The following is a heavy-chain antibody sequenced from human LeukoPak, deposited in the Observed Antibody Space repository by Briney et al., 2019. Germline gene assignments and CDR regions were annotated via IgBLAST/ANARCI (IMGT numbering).Heavy chain of an antibody. V-gene: IGHV3-7*01. D-gene: IGHD5-18*01. CDR3: ARDLAYSRLDY. CDR2: INPDGNKK. J-gene: IGHJ4*02. Sequence: GGSLRLSCAASGFTFTSYSMNWVRQAPGKGLEWVASINPDGNKKYSADSVKGRFTISRDNAENSLYLQMNSLRVEDTAFYYCARDLAYSRLDYWGQGMLVTVSS. CDR1: GFTFTSYS.